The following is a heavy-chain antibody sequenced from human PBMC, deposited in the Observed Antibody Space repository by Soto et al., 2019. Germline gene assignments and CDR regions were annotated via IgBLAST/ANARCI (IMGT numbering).Heavy chain of an antibody. CDR1: GGSIISYY. J-gene: IGHJ6*03. CDR2: MFHSGST. CDR3: ASLPLERKVVGYYFYYFMDV. V-gene: IGHV4-59*08. Sequence: PSETLSLTCTVSGGSIISYYWSWIRQPPGKGLEWIGYMFHSGSTNYNPSLKSRVTMSVDTSKNQFSLKLNSVTAADTAVYYCASLPLERKVVGYYFYYFMDVWGKGTTVTVSS.